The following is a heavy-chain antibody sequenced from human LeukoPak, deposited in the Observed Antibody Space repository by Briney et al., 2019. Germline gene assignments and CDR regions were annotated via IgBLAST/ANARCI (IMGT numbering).Heavy chain of an antibody. D-gene: IGHD1-26*01. CDR3: AKHSRGSFRGASAFDY. CDR2: ISSSGSTI. CDR1: GFTFSSYE. V-gene: IGHV3-48*03. J-gene: IGHJ4*02. Sequence: GGSLRLSCAASGFTFSSYEMNWVRQAPGKGLEWASYISSSGSTIYYADSVKGRFTISRDNAKNSLYLQMNSLRAEDTAAYYCAKHSRGSFRGASAFDYWGQGTVVTVSS.